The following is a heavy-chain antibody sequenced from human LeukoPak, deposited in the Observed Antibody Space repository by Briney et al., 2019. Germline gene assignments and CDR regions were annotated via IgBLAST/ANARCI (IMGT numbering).Heavy chain of an antibody. CDR3: ARDLWTTVTEEYYYYYGMDV. Sequence: PSGTLSLTCAVSGGSISSSNWWSWVRQRPGKGLEWIGEIYHSGSTNYNPSLKSRVTISVDKSKNQFSLKLSSVTAADTAVYYCARDLWTTVTEEYYYYYGMDVWGQGTTVTVSS. J-gene: IGHJ6*02. CDR1: GGSISSSNW. V-gene: IGHV4-4*02. D-gene: IGHD4-17*01. CDR2: IYHSGST.